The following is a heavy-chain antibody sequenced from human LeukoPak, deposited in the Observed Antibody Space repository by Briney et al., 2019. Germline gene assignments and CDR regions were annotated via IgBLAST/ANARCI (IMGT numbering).Heavy chain of an antibody. CDR3: AREHTAMAPVRWFDP. V-gene: IGHV1-46*01. J-gene: IGHJ5*02. Sequence: ASVKVSCKAFGYTFTSYYMHWVRQAPGQGLEWMGIINPSGGSTSYAQKLQGRVTMTRDTSTSTVYMELSSLRSKDTAVYYCAREHTAMAPVRWFDPWGQGTLVTVSS. D-gene: IGHD5-18*01. CDR1: GYTFTSYY. CDR2: INPSGGST.